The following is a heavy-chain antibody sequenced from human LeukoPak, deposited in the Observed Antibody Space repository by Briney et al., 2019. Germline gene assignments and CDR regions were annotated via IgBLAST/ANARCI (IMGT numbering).Heavy chain of an antibody. CDR2: IIPIFGTA. V-gene: IGHV1-69*05. J-gene: IGHJ3*02. Sequence: ASVKVSCKASGGTFSSYAISWVRQAPGQGLEWMGRIIPIFGTANYAQKFQGRVTITTDESTSTAYMELSSLRSEDTAVYYCARAGGVSGWYHALDIGGQGTMVTVSS. D-gene: IGHD6-13*01. CDR3: ARAGGVSGWYHALDI. CDR1: GGTFSSYA.